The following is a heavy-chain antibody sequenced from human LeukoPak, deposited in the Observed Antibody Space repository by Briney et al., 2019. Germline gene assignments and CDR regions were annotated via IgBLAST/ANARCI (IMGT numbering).Heavy chain of an antibody. D-gene: IGHD3-10*01. J-gene: IGHJ3*02. Sequence: PSETLSLTCAVSGGSISSGGYSWSWIRQPPGKGLEWIGYIYHSGSTYYNPSLKSRVTISVDRSENQFSLKLSSVTAADTAVYYCARERITMVRGGRGAFDIWGQGTMVTVSS. CDR1: GGSISSGGYS. CDR2: IYHSGST. CDR3: ARERITMVRGGRGAFDI. V-gene: IGHV4-30-2*01.